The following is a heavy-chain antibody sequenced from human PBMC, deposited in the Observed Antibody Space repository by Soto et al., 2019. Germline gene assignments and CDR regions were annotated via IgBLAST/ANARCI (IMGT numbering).Heavy chain of an antibody. CDR1: GFSFSSYA. Sequence: EVQLLQSGGGLVHPGMSLRLSCVASGFSFSSYAMSWVRQAPGKGLEWVSSTSGSGGSAYYADSVKGRFTIARDNSKNTLHLELSSLRADDMAVYYCAKGGGLRNQLLYGYYFHGMDVWGQGTTVTVSS. CDR2: TSGSGGSA. D-gene: IGHD3-10*01. V-gene: IGHV3-23*01. CDR3: AKGGGLRNQLLYGYYFHGMDV. J-gene: IGHJ6*02.